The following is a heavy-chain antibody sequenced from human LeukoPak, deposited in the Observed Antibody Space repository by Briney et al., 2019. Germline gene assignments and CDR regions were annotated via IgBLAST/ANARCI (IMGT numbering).Heavy chain of an antibody. CDR1: GFTFSSYG. Sequence: GGSLRLSCAASGFTFSSYGMSWVRQAPGKGLEWVSAISGSGVSTYYTDSVKGRFTISRDNYKNTLYLQMNSLRAEDTAVYYCAKGVGYCSGGSCQQFDYWGQGTLVTVSS. V-gene: IGHV3-23*01. D-gene: IGHD2-15*01. J-gene: IGHJ4*02. CDR2: ISGSGVST. CDR3: AKGVGYCSGGSCQQFDY.